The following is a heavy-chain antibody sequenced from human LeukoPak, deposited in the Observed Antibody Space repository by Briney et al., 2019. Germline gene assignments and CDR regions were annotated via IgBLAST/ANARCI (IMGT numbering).Heavy chain of an antibody. CDR1: GFTFSSYA. V-gene: IGHV3-23*01. CDR2: ISGSGGST. Sequence: GGSLRLSCAASGFTFSSYAMSWVRQAPGKGLEWVSAISGSGGSTYYADSVKGRFAISRDNSKNTLYLQMNSLRAEDTAVYYCAKDPDYYDSSGYVDYWGQGTLVTVSS. CDR3: AKDPDYYDSSGYVDY. J-gene: IGHJ4*02. D-gene: IGHD3-22*01.